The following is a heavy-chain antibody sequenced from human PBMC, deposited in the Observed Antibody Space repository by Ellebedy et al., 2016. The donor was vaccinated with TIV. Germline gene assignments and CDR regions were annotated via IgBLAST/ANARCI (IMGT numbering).Heavy chain of an antibody. J-gene: IGHJ4*02. D-gene: IGHD1-26*01. CDR3: ARAPSVVGATGGFDY. Sequence: GESLKISCAASGFTFSSYSMNWVRQAPGKGLEWVSSISSSSSYIYYADSVKGRFTISRDNAKNSLYLQMNSLRAEDTAVYYCARAPSVVGATGGFDYWGQGTLVTVSS. V-gene: IGHV3-21*01. CDR1: GFTFSSYS. CDR2: ISSSSSYI.